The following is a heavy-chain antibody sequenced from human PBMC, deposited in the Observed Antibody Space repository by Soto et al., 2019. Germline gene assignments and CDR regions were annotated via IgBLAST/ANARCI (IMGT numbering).Heavy chain of an antibody. V-gene: IGHV3-48*04. J-gene: IGHJ4*02. CDR2: IFATSTTI. CDR3: ARDKDWAFDY. CDR1: GFTFSSYS. D-gene: IGHD3-9*01. Sequence: EVQLVESGGGLVQPGGSLRLSCVASGFTFSSYSVVWVRQAPGKGLEWISYIFATSTTIYYADSVKGRFTVSRDNTQNSLFLLMNSLRAEDTAIYYCARDKDWAFDYWGQGTLVTVP.